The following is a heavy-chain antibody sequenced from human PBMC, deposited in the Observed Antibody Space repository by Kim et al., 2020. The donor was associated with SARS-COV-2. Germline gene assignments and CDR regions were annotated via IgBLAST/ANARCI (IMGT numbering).Heavy chain of an antibody. J-gene: IGHJ6*02. CDR3: AKERRGGDTVTRFGYYYYGMDV. V-gene: IGHV3-30*18. CDR1: GFTFSSYG. Sequence: GGSLRLSCAASGFTFSSYGMHWVRQAPGKGLEWVAVISYDGSNKYYADSVKGRFTISRDNSKNTLYLQMNSLRAEDTAVYYCAKERRGGDTVTRFGYYYYGMDVWGQGTTVTVSS. CDR2: ISYDGSNK. D-gene: IGHD4-17*01.